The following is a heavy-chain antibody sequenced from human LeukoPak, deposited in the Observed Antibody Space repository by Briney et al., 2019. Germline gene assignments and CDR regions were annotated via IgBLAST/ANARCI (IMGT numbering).Heavy chain of an antibody. J-gene: IGHJ4*02. D-gene: IGHD6-13*01. V-gene: IGHV3-53*01. Sequence: GGSLRLSCVASGFDISYNYVGWVRQAPGKGLEWVSVIHTGGTTYYADSVKGRFTISRDNSKSTLYLQMNSLRAEDTAVYYCAKSYSSSWHNFDYWGQGTLVPVSS. CDR3: AKSYSSSWHNFDY. CDR2: IHTGGTT. CDR1: GFDISYNY.